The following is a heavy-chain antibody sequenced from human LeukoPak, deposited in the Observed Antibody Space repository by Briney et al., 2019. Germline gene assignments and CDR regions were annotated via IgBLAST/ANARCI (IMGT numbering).Heavy chain of an antibody. V-gene: IGHV3-53*01. CDR3: ARTPFYYDDSGYFYDYYYYGMDV. CDR2: FYSSGTT. CDR1: GFDVSDNY. Sequence: GGSLRLSCAAYGFDVSDNYMNWVRQAPGKGLQWVSVFYSSGTTYYADSVKGRFTVSRGNSENTLYLQMNSLRAEDTAVYYCARTPFYYDDSGYFYDYYYYGMDVWGQGTMVTVSS. J-gene: IGHJ6*02. D-gene: IGHD3-22*01.